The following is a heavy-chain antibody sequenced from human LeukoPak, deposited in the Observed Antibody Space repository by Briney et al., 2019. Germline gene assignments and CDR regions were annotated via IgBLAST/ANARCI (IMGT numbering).Heavy chain of an antibody. CDR1: GFTLGSYG. CDR3: ARRAGTKAETKYFDH. CDR2: SVSGSNT. Sequence: GGSLRLSCAASGFTLGSYGISWVRQAPGKGLKWVSSVSGSNTYYADSVKGRFTISRDNSKNMLYLQMNSLSAEDTAVYYCARRAGTKAETKYFDHWGQGSLVTVSS. D-gene: IGHD3-10*01. V-gene: IGHV3-23*01. J-gene: IGHJ4*02.